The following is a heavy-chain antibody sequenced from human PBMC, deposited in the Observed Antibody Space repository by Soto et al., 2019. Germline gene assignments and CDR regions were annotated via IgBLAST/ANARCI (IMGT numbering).Heavy chain of an antibody. CDR1: GGSXSSGGYY. CDR3: ARETRQPYGSGSYTTKIDY. J-gene: IGHJ4*02. D-gene: IGHD3-10*01. CDR2: IYYSGST. Sequence: SETLSLTCTVSGGSXSSGGYYWSWIRQHPGKGLECIGYIYYSGSTYYNPSLKSRVTISVDTSKNQFSLKLSSVTAADTAAYYCARETRQPYGSGSYTTKIDYWGQGTLVTVSS. V-gene: IGHV4-31*03.